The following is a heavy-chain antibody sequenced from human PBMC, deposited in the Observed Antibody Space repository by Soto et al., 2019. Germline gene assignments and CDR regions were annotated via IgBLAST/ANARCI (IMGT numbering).Heavy chain of an antibody. J-gene: IGHJ6*02. CDR1: GFTFSSYG. D-gene: IGHD4-17*01. CDR2: IWYDGSNK. V-gene: IGHV3-33*01. Sequence: QVQLVESGGGVVQPGRSLRLSCAASGFTFSSYGMHWVRQAPGKGLEWVAVIWYDGSNKYYADSVKGRFTISRDNSKNTRYLQMNSLRAEDTAVYYCARGLSWGDYTYYGMDVWGQGTTVTVSS. CDR3: ARGLSWGDYTYYGMDV.